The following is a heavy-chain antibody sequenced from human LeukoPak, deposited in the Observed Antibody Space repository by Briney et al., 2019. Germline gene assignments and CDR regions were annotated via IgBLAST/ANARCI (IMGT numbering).Heavy chain of an antibody. CDR3: VRKGLNYYYNSGYFY. CDR1: EFTFSSHR. CDR2: INEDGSDK. V-gene: IGHV3-7*03. D-gene: IGHD3-22*01. J-gene: IGHJ4*02. Sequence: GGSLRLSCAASEFTFSSHRMSWVRQAPGKGLQWVADINEDGSDKYYVDSVKGRFTVSRDNARSSVYLQMNSLRADDTAVYYCVRKGLNYYYNSGYFYWGQGILVTVSS.